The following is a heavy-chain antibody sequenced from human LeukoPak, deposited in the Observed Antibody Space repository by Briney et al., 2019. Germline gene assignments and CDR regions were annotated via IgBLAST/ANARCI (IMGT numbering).Heavy chain of an antibody. CDR1: GGTFSSYA. CDR2: IIPILGIA. CDR3: ASCTTVRGVIEANAFDI. V-gene: IGHV1-69*04. J-gene: IGHJ3*02. Sequence: RASVKVSCKASGGTFSSYAISWVRQAPGQGLEWMGRIIPILGIANYAQKFQGRVTITADKSTSTAYMELSSLRSEDTAVYYCASCTTVRGVIEANAFDIWGQGTMVTVSS. D-gene: IGHD3-10*01.